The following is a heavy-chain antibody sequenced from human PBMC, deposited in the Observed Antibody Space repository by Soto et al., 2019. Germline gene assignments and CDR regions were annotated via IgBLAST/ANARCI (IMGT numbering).Heavy chain of an antibody. CDR3: ARRLFVRGTLGFYDY. CDR2: IFHSGSS. V-gene: IGHV4-4*02. D-gene: IGHD3-10*02. Sequence: QVHLQESGPGLVKPSETLSLTCSVSNDSIRSDNWWSWVRQPPGKGLEWIGEIFHSGSSNNNPSLKSRVTLSVDMTKNEFSLKLNSVPAADTAVYYCARRLFVRGTLGFYDYWGQGTLVTVSS. CDR1: NDSIRSDNW. J-gene: IGHJ4*02.